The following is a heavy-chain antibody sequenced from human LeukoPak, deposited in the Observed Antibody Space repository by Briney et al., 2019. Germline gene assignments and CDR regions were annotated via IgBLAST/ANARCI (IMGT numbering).Heavy chain of an antibody. CDR2: INRSGST. D-gene: IGHD3-10*01. CDR3: AGPGAGDLDY. Sequence: SETLSLTCVVYGGPFGVYYWSWVRQPPGKGLEWIGEINRSGSTNYNPSLKSRVTISVDTSKNHFSLKLSSVTAADTAVYYCAGPGAGDLDYWGQRTLVTVSS. CDR1: GGPFGVYY. J-gene: IGHJ4*02. V-gene: IGHV4-34*01.